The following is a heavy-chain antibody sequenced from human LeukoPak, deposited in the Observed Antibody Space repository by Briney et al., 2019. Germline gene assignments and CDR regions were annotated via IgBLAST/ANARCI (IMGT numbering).Heavy chain of an antibody. Sequence: PETLSLTCTVSGGSISSYYWSWIRQPPGKGLEWIGYIYYSGSTNYNPSLKSRVTISVDTSKNQFSLKLSSVTAADTAVYYCARELGYCSGGSCYGWFDPWGQGTLVTVSS. D-gene: IGHD2-15*01. CDR1: GGSISSYY. V-gene: IGHV4-59*01. J-gene: IGHJ5*02. CDR2: IYYSGST. CDR3: ARELGYCSGGSCYGWFDP.